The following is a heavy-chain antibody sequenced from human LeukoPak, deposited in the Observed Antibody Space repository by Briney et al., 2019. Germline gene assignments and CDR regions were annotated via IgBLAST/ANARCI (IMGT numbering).Heavy chain of an antibody. CDR3: ARDLRGWELRPGAFDI. J-gene: IGHJ3*02. V-gene: IGHV3-11*05. D-gene: IGHD1-26*01. Sequence: GGSLRLSCAASGFTFSDYYMSRIRQAPGKGLEWVSYISSSSSYTNYADSVKGRFTISRDNAKNSLYLQMNSLRAEDTAVYYCARDLRGWELRPGAFDIWGQGTMVTVSS. CDR2: ISSSSSYT. CDR1: GFTFSDYY.